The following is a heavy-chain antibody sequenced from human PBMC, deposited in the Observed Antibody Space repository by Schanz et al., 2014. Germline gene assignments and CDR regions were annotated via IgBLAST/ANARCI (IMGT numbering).Heavy chain of an antibody. CDR1: GGSISSFY. CDR2: IHHSGST. V-gene: IGHV4-34*09. D-gene: IGHD3-22*01. CDR3: ARPSSVVGITGWFDT. Sequence: QVQLQESGPRLVKPSQTLSLTCTVSGGSISSFYWGWIRQPPGKGLEWIGEIHHSGSTNYTPSLKCRVTFSLDPSKNQFSLKLTSVTAADTAVYYCARPSSVVGITGWFDTWGQGTLVTVSS. J-gene: IGHJ5*02.